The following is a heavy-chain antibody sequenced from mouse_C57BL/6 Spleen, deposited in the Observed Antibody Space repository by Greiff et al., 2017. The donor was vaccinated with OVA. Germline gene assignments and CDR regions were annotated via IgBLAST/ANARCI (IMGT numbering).Heavy chain of an antibody. Sequence: EVKLVESGGGLVKPGGSLKLSCAASGFTFSDYGMHWVRQAPEKGLEWVAYISSGSSTIYYADTVKGRFTISRDNAKNTLFLQMTSLRSEDTAMYYCARASNYGAWFADWGQGTLVTVSA. D-gene: IGHD2-5*01. J-gene: IGHJ3*01. CDR2: ISSGSSTI. CDR1: GFTFSDYG. V-gene: IGHV5-17*01. CDR3: ARASNYGAWFAD.